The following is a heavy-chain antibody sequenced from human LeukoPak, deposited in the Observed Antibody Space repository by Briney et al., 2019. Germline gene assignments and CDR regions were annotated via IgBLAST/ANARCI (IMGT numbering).Heavy chain of an antibody. CDR1: GASISSGSYY. J-gene: IGHJ4*02. CDR2: VYTGGST. CDR3: ARDDGRGVVTPY. Sequence: PSETLSLTCTVSGASISSGSYYWSWIRQPAGKGLEWIGRVYTGGSTNYNPSLKSRVNISLDTPKNQFSLKLISVTAADTAVYYCARDDGRGVVTPYWGQGTLVTVSS. V-gene: IGHV4-61*02. D-gene: IGHD2-21*02.